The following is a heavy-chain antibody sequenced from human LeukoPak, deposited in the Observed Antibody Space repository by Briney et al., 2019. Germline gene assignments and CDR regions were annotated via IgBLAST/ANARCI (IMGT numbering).Heavy chain of an antibody. Sequence: RASLKVSCKASGYTFTGYYMHWVRQSPGQGLEWMGWINPNSGGTNYAQKFQGRVNMTRDTSISTAYMELSRLRSDDSAVYYCARGPNDSSGYHVGYFQHWGQGTLVTVSS. CDR1: GYTFTGYY. V-gene: IGHV1-2*02. D-gene: IGHD3-22*01. CDR2: INPNSGGT. J-gene: IGHJ1*01. CDR3: ARGPNDSSGYHVGYFQH.